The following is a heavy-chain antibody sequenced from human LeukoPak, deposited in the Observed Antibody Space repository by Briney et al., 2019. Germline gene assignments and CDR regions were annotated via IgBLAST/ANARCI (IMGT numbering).Heavy chain of an antibody. D-gene: IGHD5-18*01. CDR1: GYTLTELS. V-gene: IGHV1-24*01. Sequence: ASVKVSCKVSGYTLTELSMHWVRQAPGKGLEWMGGFDSEDGETIYAQKFQGRVTMTEDTSTDTAYMELSSLRSEDTAVYYCAIRADLYVDTAMAHPFDYWGQGTLVTVSS. CDR3: AIRADLYVDTAMAHPFDY. CDR2: FDSEDGET. J-gene: IGHJ4*02.